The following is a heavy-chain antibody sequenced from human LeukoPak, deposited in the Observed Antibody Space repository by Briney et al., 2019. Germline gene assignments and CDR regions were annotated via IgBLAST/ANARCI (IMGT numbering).Heavy chain of an antibody. V-gene: IGHV4-61*01. CDR3: ARDKGYCSSTSCYGLDY. CDR1: GGSVSSGSYY. Sequence: PSETLSLACTVSGGSVSSGSYYWSWIRQPPGKGLEWIGYIHYSGSTNYNPSLEGRVTISVDTSKNQFSLKLNSVTAADTAVYYCARDKGYCSSTSCYGLDYWGQGTLVTVSS. D-gene: IGHD2-2*01. J-gene: IGHJ4*02. CDR2: IHYSGST.